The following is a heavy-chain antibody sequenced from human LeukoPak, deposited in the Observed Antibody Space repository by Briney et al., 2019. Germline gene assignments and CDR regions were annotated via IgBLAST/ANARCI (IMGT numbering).Heavy chain of an antibody. D-gene: IGHD3-3*01. CDR3: ARARWSGYYYFEY. J-gene: IGHJ4*02. Sequence: GGSLRLSCAASGFTFSSYAMHWVRQAPGKGLEFVSAISTNGAGTYYANSVRGRFTISRDNSKNTLYLQMGSLRAEDMAVYCCARARWSGYYYFEYWGQGTLVTVSS. V-gene: IGHV3-64*01. CDR1: GFTFSSYA. CDR2: ISTNGAGT.